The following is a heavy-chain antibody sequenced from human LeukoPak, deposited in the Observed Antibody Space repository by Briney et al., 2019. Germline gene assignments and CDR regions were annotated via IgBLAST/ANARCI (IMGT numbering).Heavy chain of an antibody. D-gene: IGHD6-19*01. J-gene: IGHJ4*02. CDR1: GGTFSSYA. CDR3: ARDAISSYSSGSSYFDY. V-gene: IGHV1-69*13. Sequence: GASVKVSCKASGGTFSSYAISWVRQAPGQGLEWMGGIIPIFGTANYAQKFQGRVTITADESTSTAYMELSSLRSEDTAVYYCARDAISSYSSGSSYFDYWGQGTLVTVSS. CDR2: IIPIFGTA.